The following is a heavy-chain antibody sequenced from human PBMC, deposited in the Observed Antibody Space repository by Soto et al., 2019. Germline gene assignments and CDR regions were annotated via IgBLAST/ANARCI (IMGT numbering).Heavy chain of an antibody. CDR3: ARDTQGRCYDIDY. CDR1: GFTFSSYG. V-gene: IGHV3-33*01. D-gene: IGHD5-12*01. Sequence: QVQLVESGGGVVQPGRSLRLSCAASGFTFSSYGMHWVRQAPGKGLEWVAVIWNDGSEKYHADSVKGRFTISRDNSKNTLYLQMNSLRAEDTSVYYCARDTQGRCYDIDYWGQGTLVTVSS. J-gene: IGHJ4*02. CDR2: IWNDGSEK.